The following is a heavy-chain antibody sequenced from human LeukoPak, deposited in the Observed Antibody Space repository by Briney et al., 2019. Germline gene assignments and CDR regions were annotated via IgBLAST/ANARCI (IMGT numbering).Heavy chain of an antibody. D-gene: IGHD3-22*01. CDR3: ARDQRNLDGSGYPQLDY. V-gene: IGHV6-1*01. Sequence: SQTLSLTCAISGDSVSSNRATWIWIRQSPSRGLEWLGRTYYRSKWYYDYAVSVRSRITINPDTSKNQFSLHLNSVIPEDTAVYYCARDQRNLDGSGYPQLDYWGQGTLVTVSS. CDR2: TYYRSKWYY. J-gene: IGHJ4*02. CDR1: GDSVSSNRAT.